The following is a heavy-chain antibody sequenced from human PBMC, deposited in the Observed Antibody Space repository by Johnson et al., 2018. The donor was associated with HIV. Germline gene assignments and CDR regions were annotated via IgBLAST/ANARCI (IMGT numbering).Heavy chain of an antibody. D-gene: IGHD3-22*01. CDR1: GFTVSSNY. CDR2: IYSGGST. Sequence: EHLVESGGGLIQPGGSLRLSCAASGFTVSSNYMSWVRQAPGKGLEWVSVIYSGGSTYYAAPVKGRFTISRDNSKNTLYLQMNSLRAEDTAVYYCARDQYWYYYDSSGYPAPGAFDIWGQGTMVTVSS. V-gene: IGHV3-53*01. J-gene: IGHJ3*02. CDR3: ARDQYWYYYDSSGYPAPGAFDI.